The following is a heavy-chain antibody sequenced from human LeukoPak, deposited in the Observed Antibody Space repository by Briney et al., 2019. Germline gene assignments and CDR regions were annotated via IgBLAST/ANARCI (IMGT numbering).Heavy chain of an antibody. J-gene: IGHJ2*01. V-gene: IGHV4-30-2*01. CDR2: IYHSGST. CDR1: GGSISSGGYS. CDR3: AREGYYYDSSGYYDWYFDL. Sequence: SETLSLTCAVSGGSISSGGYSWSWIRQPPGKGLEWIGYIYHSGSTYYNPSLKSRVTISVDRSKNQFSLKLGSVTAADTAVYYCAREGYYYDSSGYYDWYFDLWGRGTLVTVSS. D-gene: IGHD3-22*01.